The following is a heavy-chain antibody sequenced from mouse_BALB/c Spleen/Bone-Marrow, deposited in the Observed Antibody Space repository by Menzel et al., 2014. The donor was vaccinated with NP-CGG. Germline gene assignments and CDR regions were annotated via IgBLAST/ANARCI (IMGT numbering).Heavy chain of an antibody. D-gene: IGHD2-1*01. CDR3: ARNQGNYVSWFAY. Sequence: VKLMESGPGLVQPSQRLSITCTVSGFSLTSYGLHWVRQSPGKGLEWLGVIWSGGSTDYNADFISRLSISKDNSKSQVFFKMNSLQANDTAIYYCARNQGNYVSWFAYWGQGTLVTVSA. V-gene: IGHV2-2*02. CDR2: IWSGGST. CDR1: GFSLTSYG. J-gene: IGHJ3*01.